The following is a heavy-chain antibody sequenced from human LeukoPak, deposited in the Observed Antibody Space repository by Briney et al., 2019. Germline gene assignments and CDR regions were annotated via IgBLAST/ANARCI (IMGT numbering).Heavy chain of an antibody. CDR3: ANSGDYDSSGSNY. D-gene: IGHD3-22*01. Sequence: GGSLRLSCAASGFTFSSYAMSWVRQAPGKGLEWVSAISGSGGSTYYADSVKGRFTISRDNSKNTLYLQMNSLRAEDTAVYYCANSGDYDSSGSNYWGQGTLVTVSS. V-gene: IGHV3-23*01. CDR2: ISGSGGST. J-gene: IGHJ4*02. CDR1: GFTFSSYA.